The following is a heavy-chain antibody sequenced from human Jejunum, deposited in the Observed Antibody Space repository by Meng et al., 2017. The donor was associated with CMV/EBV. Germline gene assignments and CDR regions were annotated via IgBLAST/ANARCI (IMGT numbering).Heavy chain of an antibody. CDR1: GGSIASGGKN. Sequence: GGSIASGGKNWKWIRQHPGKGLEWIGYIYHSGSTYYNPSLKSRVTISADTSKNQFSLRLTSVTAADTAVYYCARFGTGAAALFDYWSQGTLVTVSS. CDR3: ARFGTGAAALFDY. D-gene: IGHD6-13*01. CDR2: IYHSGST. J-gene: IGHJ4*02. V-gene: IGHV4-31*02.